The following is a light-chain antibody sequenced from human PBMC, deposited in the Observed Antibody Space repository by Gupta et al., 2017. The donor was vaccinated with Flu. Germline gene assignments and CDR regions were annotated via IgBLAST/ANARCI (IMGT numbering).Light chain of an antibody. Sequence: DIVMNKSPDSLAVSLGERANIKNKNYLVWYQQKPGQPPRLLIYWASTRGSGVPDRFSGSGVGTDFTLTISSLQAEDVAVYYCQQYDTTPCTFGQGTKVEIK. V-gene: IGKV4-1*01. J-gene: IGKJ2*02. CDR1: NKNY. CDR2: WAS. CDR3: QQYDTTPCT.